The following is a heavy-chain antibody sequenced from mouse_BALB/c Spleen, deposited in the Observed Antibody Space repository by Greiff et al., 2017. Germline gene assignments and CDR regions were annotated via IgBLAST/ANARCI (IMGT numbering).Heavy chain of an antibody. CDR1: GFSLTSYG. D-gene: IGHD2-3*01. J-gene: IGHJ4*01. Sequence: VQLVESGPGLVQPSQSLSITCTVSGFSLTSYGVHWVRQSPGKGLEWLGVIWSGGSTDYNAAFISRLSISKDNSKSQVFFKMNSLQADDTAIYYCARQGLLRGYYAMDYWGQGTSVTVSA. CDR3: ARQGLLRGYYAMDY. V-gene: IGHV2-4-1*01. CDR2: IWSGGST.